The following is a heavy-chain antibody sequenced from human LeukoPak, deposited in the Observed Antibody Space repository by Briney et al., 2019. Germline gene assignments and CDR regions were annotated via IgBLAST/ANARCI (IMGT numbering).Heavy chain of an antibody. CDR3: TRRPSSDFDY. CDR1: GFTFSGSA. V-gene: IGHV3-73*01. D-gene: IGHD6-25*01. J-gene: IGHJ4*02. Sequence: GGSLRLSCAASGFTFSGSAMHWVRQASGKGLEWVGRIRSKANRYATAYAASVKGRFTIAREESKNTAYMQMNRLKTEDTAVYYCTRRPSSDFDYWGQGTLVTVSS. CDR2: IRSKANRYAT.